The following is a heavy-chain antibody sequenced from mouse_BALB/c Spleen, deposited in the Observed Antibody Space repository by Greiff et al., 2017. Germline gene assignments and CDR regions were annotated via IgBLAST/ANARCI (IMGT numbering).Heavy chain of an antibody. Sequence: EVMLVESGPGLVKPSQSLSLTCTVTGYSITSDYAWNWIRQFPGNKLEWMGYISYSGSTSYNPSLKSRISITRDTSKNQFFLQLNSVTTEDTATYYCARGYPYYFDYWGQGTTLTVSS. CDR1: GYSITSDYA. V-gene: IGHV3-2*02. D-gene: IGHD2-2*01. J-gene: IGHJ2*01. CDR3: ARGYPYYFDY. CDR2: ISYSGST.